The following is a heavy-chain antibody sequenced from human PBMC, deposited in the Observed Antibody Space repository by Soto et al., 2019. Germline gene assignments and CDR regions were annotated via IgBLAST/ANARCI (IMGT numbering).Heavy chain of an antibody. D-gene: IGHD4-17*01. CDR3: ARRYGGAVDS. V-gene: IGHV4-59*08. CDR2: IYYSGST. Sequence: SETLSLTCTVSGGSISSYYWSWIRQPPGKGLEWIGYIYYSGSTNYNPSLKSRVTISVDTSKNQFSMKLSSVTAAEKAVYYCARRYGGAVDSWGQGALVTVSX. J-gene: IGHJ4*02. CDR1: GGSISSYY.